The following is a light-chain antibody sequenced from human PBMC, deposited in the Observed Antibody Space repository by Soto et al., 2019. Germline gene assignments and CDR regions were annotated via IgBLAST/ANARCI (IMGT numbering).Light chain of an antibody. CDR1: QNIDTS. CDR2: AAS. Sequence: DIQMTQSPSPLSASIGDRVTITCRASQNIDTSLNWYQQKPGRAPDLLIYAASKLQGGVPARFSGGGSGTDFTLTISSLQPEDFATYYCQQSFSPLTFGGGTPQLTFGGGTKVDIK. J-gene: IGKJ4*01. CDR3: QQSFSPLTFGGGTPQLT. V-gene: IGKV1-39*01.